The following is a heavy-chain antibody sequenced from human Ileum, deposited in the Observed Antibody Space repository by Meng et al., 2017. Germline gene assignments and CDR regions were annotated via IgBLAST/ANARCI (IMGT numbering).Heavy chain of an antibody. CDR2: IFLSGST. CDR1: VGSITSDTY. D-gene: IGHD4-23*01. J-gene: IGHJ4*02. V-gene: IGHV4-4*03. CDR3: ARHGGYYQGF. Sequence: HVQRQESARVLVKPPGTRSITCAVSVGSITSDTYWSWFLLPPGKGLEWIGQIFLSGSTFYNPFLRSRVTVSVDKSKSQFSLMLTSVTAADTAVYYCARHGGYYQGFWGQGTLVTVSS.